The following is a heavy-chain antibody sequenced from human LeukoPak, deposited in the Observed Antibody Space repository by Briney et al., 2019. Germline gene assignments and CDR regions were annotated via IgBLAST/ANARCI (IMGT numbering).Heavy chain of an antibody. V-gene: IGHV3-21*01. D-gene: IGHD5-24*01. J-gene: IGHJ3*02. CDR1: GFTFTTYS. CDR3: AKVVVEMATSDAFDI. CDR2: ISSGSSAI. Sequence: PGGSLRLSCEASGFTFTTYSMTWVRQAPGKGLEWVSIISSGSSAIFSADALKGRFTISRDDAKNLLYLDMNSLRAEDTAVYYCAKVVVEMATSDAFDIWGQGTMVTVSS.